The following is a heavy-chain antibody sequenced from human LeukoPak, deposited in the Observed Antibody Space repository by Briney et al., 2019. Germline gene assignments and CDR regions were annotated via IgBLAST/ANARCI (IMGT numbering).Heavy chain of an antibody. J-gene: IGHJ4*02. CDR2: INHSGST. D-gene: IGHD4-17*01. CDR3: ARATKDYGDYAWVN. V-gene: IGHV4-34*01. Sequence: SETLSLTCAVYGGSFSGYYWSWIRQPPGKGLEWIGEINHSGSTNYNPSLKSRVTISVDTSKNQFSLKLSSVTAADTAVYYCARATKDYGDYAWVNWGQGTLVTVSS. CDR1: GGSFSGYY.